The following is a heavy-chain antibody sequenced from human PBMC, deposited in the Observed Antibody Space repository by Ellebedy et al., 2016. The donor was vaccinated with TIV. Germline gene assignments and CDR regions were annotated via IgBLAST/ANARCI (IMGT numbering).Heavy chain of an antibody. CDR2: TRNKATSYTT. V-gene: IGHV3-72*01. J-gene: IGHJ4*02. D-gene: IGHD4-11*01. Sequence: GESLKISCAASGFTFSDHYMDWVRQAPGKGLEWVGRTRNKATSYTTEYAASVKGRFTISRDDSKNSLYLQMNSLKTEDTAVYYCAREGADYSNYAYFDYWGQGTLVTVSS. CDR1: GFTFSDHY. CDR3: AREGADYSNYAYFDY.